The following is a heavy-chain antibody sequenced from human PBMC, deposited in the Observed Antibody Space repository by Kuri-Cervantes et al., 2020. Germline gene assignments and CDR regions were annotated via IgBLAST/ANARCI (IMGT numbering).Heavy chain of an antibody. D-gene: IGHD6-13*01. CDR2: IYWDDDK. J-gene: IGHJ4*02. CDR1: GFSLSTNGVA. V-gene: IGHV2-5*02. CDR3: AHSIASSGTFDY. Sequence: SGPTLVKPTQTLTLTCTFSGFSLSTNGVAVGWIRQPPGKALERLALIYWDDDKRYSPSLKSGLTITKDTSKNQVVLTMTNMDPVDTATYYCAHSIASSGTFDYWGQGILVTVSS.